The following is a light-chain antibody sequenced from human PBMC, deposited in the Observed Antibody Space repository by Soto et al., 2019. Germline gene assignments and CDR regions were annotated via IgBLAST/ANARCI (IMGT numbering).Light chain of an antibody. CDR3: GADHGSGSNYV. V-gene: IGLV9-49*01. J-gene: IGLJ1*01. CDR1: SGYSTYQ. CDR2: VGTGGMVG. Sequence: QLVLTQPPSASASLGASVTLTCTLSSGYSTYQVDWYQQRPGESPRFVMRVGTGGMVGSKGDGIPDRFSVLGSGLNRYLTIKNVQEEDGSDDSCGADHGSGSNYVFVTRTKLAFL.